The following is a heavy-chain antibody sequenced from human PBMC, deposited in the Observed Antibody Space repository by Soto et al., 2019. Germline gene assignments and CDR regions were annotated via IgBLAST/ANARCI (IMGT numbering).Heavy chain of an antibody. CDR3: ARHFDSSGYYPDY. CDR1: GYRFTTYW. CDR2: IYPGDSDV. V-gene: IGHV5-51*01. Sequence: GESLKISFQASGYRFTTYWIAWVLQMPGKGLEWVGIIYPGDSDVKYSPSFEGHITISVDRSESIAYLQWTSLKASDTAMYFCARHFDSSGYYPDYWGQGTQVTVSS. J-gene: IGHJ4*02. D-gene: IGHD3-22*01.